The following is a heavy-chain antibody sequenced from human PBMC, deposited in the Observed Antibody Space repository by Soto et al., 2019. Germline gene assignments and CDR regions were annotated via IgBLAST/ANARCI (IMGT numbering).Heavy chain of an antibody. CDR1: GGSISSYY. J-gene: IGHJ6*03. CDR2: IYYSGST. D-gene: IGHD3-16*01. CDR3: ARRGRITGPSYYYYYYMDV. V-gene: IGHV4-59*08. Sequence: QVQLQESGPGLVKPSETLSLTCTVSGGSISSYYWSWIRQPPGKGLEWIGYIYYSGSTNYKPSLKSRVTISVDTSKHQFSLKLSSVTAADTAVYYCARRGRITGPSYYYYYYMDVWGKGTTVTVSS.